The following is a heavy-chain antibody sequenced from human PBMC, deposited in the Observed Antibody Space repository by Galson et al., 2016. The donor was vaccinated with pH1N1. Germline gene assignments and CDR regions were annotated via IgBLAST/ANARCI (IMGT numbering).Heavy chain of an antibody. CDR1: GFIFSDYW. CDR2: IRQDGSEK. CDR3: ARGYFEL. J-gene: IGHJ2*01. Sequence: SLRLSCAASGFIFSDYWMHWVRQAPGKGLEWVANIRQDGSEKYYVDSVKGRFTISRDNAKNSLYLQMNSLRAEDTAVYYCARGYFELWGRGTLVTVSS. V-gene: IGHV3-7*01.